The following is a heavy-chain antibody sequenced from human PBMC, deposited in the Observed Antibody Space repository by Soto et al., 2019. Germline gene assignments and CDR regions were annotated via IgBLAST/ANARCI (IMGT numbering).Heavy chain of an antibody. J-gene: IGHJ4*02. CDR3: ARGRTTSLGTFDY. V-gene: IGHV1-18*01. CDR1: GYSFLNYD. D-gene: IGHD1-1*01. CDR2: IGTFSGDT. Sequence: ASVKVSCKASGYSFLNYDISWLRQATGQGLEWMGWIGTFSGDTKYALKFQGRVTMTTDTSTTTVYMQLTNLRYDDTAVYFCARGRTTSLGTFDYWGQGALVTVSS.